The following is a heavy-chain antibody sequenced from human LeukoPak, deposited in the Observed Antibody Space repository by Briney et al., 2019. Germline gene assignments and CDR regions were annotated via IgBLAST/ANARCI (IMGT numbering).Heavy chain of an antibody. CDR3: ARGGGAAAGRRPFDP. CDR2: IYHSGST. Sequence: PSETLSLTRAVSGGSISSSNWWSWVRQPPGKGLEWIGEIYHSGSTNYNPSLKSRVTISVDTSKNQFSLKLSSVTAADTAVYYCARGGGAAAGRRPFDPWGQGTLVTVSS. V-gene: IGHV4-4*02. J-gene: IGHJ5*02. CDR1: GGSISSSNW. D-gene: IGHD6-13*01.